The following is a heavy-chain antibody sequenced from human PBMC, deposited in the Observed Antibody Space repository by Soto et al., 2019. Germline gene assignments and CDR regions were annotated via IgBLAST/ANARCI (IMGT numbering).Heavy chain of an antibody. D-gene: IGHD3-10*01. J-gene: IGHJ4*02. CDR1: GGSVSSGSYY. V-gene: IGHV4-61*01. CDR2: IYYSGST. Sequence: QVQLQESGPGLVKPSETLSLTCTVSGGSVSSGSYYWSWIRQPPGKGLEWIGYIYYSGSTNYNPSHKSRVPISVDTSKNQFSLELSSVTAADTAVYYCARDSEIGEFYFAYWGQGTLVTVSS. CDR3: ARDSEIGEFYFAY.